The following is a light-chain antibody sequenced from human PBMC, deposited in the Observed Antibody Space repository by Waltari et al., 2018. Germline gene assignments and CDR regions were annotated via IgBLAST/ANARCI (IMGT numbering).Light chain of an antibody. CDR2: WAS. CDR1: QSVLYNSNDKNY. J-gene: IGKJ1*01. V-gene: IGKV4-1*01. Sequence: DIVMTQSPDSLAVSLGERATISCRSSQSVLYNSNDKNYLAWYQQKPGQPPRLLIYWASTRESGVPDRFSDSGSGTDFTLTISNLQAEDVAVYYCQQYYRSRTFGQGTKVEIK. CDR3: QQYYRSRT.